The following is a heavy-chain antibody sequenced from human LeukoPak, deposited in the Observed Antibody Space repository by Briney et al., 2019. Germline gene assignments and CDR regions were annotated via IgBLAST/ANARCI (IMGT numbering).Heavy chain of an antibody. J-gene: IGHJ6*04. Sequence: GGSLRLSCAASGFTFSSYNMNWVRQAPGKGLEWVSYISSSGSTIYYADSVKGRFTISRDNAKNSLYLQMNSLGAEDTAVYYCAELGITMIGGVWGKGTTVTISS. V-gene: IGHV3-48*04. CDR3: AELGITMIGGV. CDR2: ISSSGSTI. D-gene: IGHD3-10*02. CDR1: GFTFSSYN.